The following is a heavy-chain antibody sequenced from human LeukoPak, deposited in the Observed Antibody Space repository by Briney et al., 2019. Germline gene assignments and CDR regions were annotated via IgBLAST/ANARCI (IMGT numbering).Heavy chain of an antibody. D-gene: IGHD2-21*01. CDR1: GGSMSSYY. J-gene: IGHJ4*02. CDR2: IYYSGNT. V-gene: IGHV4-59*08. CDR3: ARGGNCGGDCYDY. Sequence: SETLSLTCTVSGGSMSSYYWTWIRQPPGKGLEWIGYIYYSGNTNYNPSLKSRVAISVDASTNHFSLKLTSVTAADTAVYYCARGGNCGGDCYDYWGQGTLVTVPS.